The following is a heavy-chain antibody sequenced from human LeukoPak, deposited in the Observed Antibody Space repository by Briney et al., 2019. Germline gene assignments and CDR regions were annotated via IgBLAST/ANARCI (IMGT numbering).Heavy chain of an antibody. CDR3: ARVKVGATIYYFDY. Sequence: ASVKVSCKASGYTFTGYYMHWVRQAPGQGLEWMGWINPNSGGTNYAQKFQGRVTMTRDTSISTAHMELSRLRSDDTAVYYCARVKVGATIYYFDYWGQGTLVTVSS. D-gene: IGHD1-26*01. CDR2: INPNSGGT. V-gene: IGHV1-2*02. J-gene: IGHJ4*02. CDR1: GYTFTGYY.